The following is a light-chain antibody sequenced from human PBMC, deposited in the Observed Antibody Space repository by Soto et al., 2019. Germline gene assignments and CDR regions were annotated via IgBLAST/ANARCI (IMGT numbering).Light chain of an antibody. J-gene: IGLJ2*01. CDR3: CSYAGSSTLV. CDR1: SDVGSYNL. V-gene: IGLV2-23*01. Sequence: QSALTQPASVSGSPGQSITISCTGTSDVGSYNLVSWYQQHPGKAPKLMIYEGSKRPSGVSNRFSGSKSGNTASLTISGLQAEDEADYYCCSYAGSSTLVFGGGTKVTVL. CDR2: EGS.